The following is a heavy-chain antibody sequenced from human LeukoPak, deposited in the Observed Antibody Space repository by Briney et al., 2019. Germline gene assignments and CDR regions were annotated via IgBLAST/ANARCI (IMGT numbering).Heavy chain of an antibody. V-gene: IGHV3-7*01. Sequence: GGSLRLSCAASGFTFSSYWMSWVRQAPGKGLEWVANIKQDGSEKYYVDSVKGRFTISRDNSKYTLYLQMNSLRAEDTAVYYCAKARYFDWSYLDYWGQGTLVTVSS. J-gene: IGHJ4*02. CDR1: GFTFSSYW. D-gene: IGHD3-9*01. CDR2: IKQDGSEK. CDR3: AKARYFDWSYLDY.